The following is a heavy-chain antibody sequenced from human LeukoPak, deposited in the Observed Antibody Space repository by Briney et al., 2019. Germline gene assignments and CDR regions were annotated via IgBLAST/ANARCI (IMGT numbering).Heavy chain of an antibody. CDR1: GYRFTNYW. Sequence: RGESLKISCKGSGYRFTNYWISWVRQMPGKGLEWMGRIYPSDSYTDYSPSFQGHVTFSADKSITTAYLQWSSLRASDTAMYYCATLILRAAPYYLDYWGQGTLVTVSS. J-gene: IGHJ4*02. V-gene: IGHV5-10-1*01. CDR2: IYPSDSYT. CDR3: ATLILRAAPYYLDY. D-gene: IGHD3-16*01.